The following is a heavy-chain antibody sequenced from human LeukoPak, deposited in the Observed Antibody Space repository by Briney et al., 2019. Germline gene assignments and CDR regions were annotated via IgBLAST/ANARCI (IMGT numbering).Heavy chain of an antibody. D-gene: IGHD2/OR15-2a*01. CDR3: AKNMGPEYYYGMDV. J-gene: IGHJ6*02. Sequence: GGPLRLSCAASGFSFSSYVMSWVRQAPGKGLEWVSGITGSGGSTYYADSVRGRFTISRDNSKSTLYLQMNSLRAEDTAIYYCAKNMGPEYYYGMDVWGQGTTVTVSS. V-gene: IGHV3-23*01. CDR2: ITGSGGST. CDR1: GFSFSSYV.